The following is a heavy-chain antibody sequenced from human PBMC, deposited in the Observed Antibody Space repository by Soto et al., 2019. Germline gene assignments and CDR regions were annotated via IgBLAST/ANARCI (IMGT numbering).Heavy chain of an antibody. Sequence: GGSLRLSCAASGFTFSSYWMHWVRQAPGKGLVWVSRINSDGSSTSYADSVKGRFTISRDNAKNTLYLQMNSLRAEDTAVYYCARGGMTTVTTHYYYYYYMDVWGKGTTVTVSS. V-gene: IGHV3-74*01. D-gene: IGHD4-17*01. CDR3: ARGGMTTVTTHYYYYYYMDV. CDR1: GFTFSSYW. J-gene: IGHJ6*03. CDR2: INSDGSST.